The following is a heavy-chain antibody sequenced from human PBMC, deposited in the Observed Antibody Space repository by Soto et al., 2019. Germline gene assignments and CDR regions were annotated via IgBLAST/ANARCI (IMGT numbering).Heavy chain of an antibody. CDR1: GYTFTSYA. V-gene: IGHV1-3*01. CDR2: INAGNGNT. CDR3: ARDFLIPNTAMAESLDY. J-gene: IGHJ4*02. Sequence: QVQLVQSGAEVKKPGASVKVSCKASGYTFTSYAMHWVRQAPGQRLEWMGWINAGNGNTKYSQKFRGRVPITRDTSASTAYMELSSLRSEDTAVYYCARDFLIPNTAMAESLDYWGQGTLVTVSS. D-gene: IGHD5-18*01.